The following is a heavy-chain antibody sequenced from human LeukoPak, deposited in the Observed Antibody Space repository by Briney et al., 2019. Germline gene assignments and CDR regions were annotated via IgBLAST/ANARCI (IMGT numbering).Heavy chain of an antibody. V-gene: IGHV1-58*01. J-gene: IGHJ5*02. CDR1: GFTFTSSA. Sequence: SVKVSCKASGFTFTSSAVQWVRQARGQRLEWIGWIVVGSGNTNYAQKFQERVTITRDISTSTAYMELNSLRSEDTAVYYCARGHWNGYNYNWFDPWGQGTLVTVSS. CDR3: ARGHWNGYNYNWFDP. D-gene: IGHD3-3*01. CDR2: IVVGSGNT.